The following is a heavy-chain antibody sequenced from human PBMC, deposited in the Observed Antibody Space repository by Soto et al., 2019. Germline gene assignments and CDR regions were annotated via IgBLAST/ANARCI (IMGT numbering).Heavy chain of an antibody. CDR2: IPYDGSNK. J-gene: IGHJ6*02. CDR3: AREGPPSDYALWSGIPWGMDV. Sequence: GGSLRLSCAASGFTFSSYAMHWVRQAPGKGLEWVAVIPYDGSNKYYADSVKGRFTISRDNSKNTLYLQMNSLRAEDTGVYYCAREGPPSDYALWSGIPWGMDVWGQGTTVTVSS. CDR1: GFTFSSYA. V-gene: IGHV3-30-3*01. D-gene: IGHD3-3*01.